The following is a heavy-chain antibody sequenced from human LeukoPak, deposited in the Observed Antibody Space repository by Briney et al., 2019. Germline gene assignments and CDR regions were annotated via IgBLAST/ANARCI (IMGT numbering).Heavy chain of an antibody. Sequence: PGGSLRLSCAASGFTFSSYAMSWVRQAPGKGLEWVSAISGNGGSTYYADSVKGRFTISGDNSKNTLYLQMNSLRAEDTAVYKCAKKSYGSFDYWGQGTLVTVSS. CDR3: AKKSYGSFDY. D-gene: IGHD1-26*01. V-gene: IGHV3-23*01. CDR1: GFTFSSYA. J-gene: IGHJ4*02. CDR2: ISGNGGST.